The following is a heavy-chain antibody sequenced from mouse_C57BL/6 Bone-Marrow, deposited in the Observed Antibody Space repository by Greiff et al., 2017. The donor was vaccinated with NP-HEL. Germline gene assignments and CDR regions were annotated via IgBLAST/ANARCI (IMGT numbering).Heavy chain of an antibody. CDR2: IYPGDGDT. CDR3: ARSGEYYSNYEDFDV. CDR1: GYAFSSYW. D-gene: IGHD2-5*01. V-gene: IGHV1-80*01. J-gene: IGHJ1*03. Sequence: VQLQESGAELVKPGASVKISCKASGYAFSSYWMNWVKQRPGKGLEWIGQIYPGDGDTNYNGKFKGKATLTADKSSSTAYMQLSSLTSEDSAVYFWARSGEYYSNYEDFDVWGTGTTVTVSS.